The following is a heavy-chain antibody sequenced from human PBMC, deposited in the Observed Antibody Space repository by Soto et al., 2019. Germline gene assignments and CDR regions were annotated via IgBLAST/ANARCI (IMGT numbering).Heavy chain of an antibody. CDR2: IYPGDSDT. CDR3: ARHRSKSSSWYVDAFDI. V-gene: IGHV5-51*01. CDR1: GYSFTNYW. J-gene: IGHJ3*02. Sequence: GESLKISCKGFGYSFTNYWIGWVRQMPGEGLEWMGIIYPGDSDTRYSPSFQGQVTISADKSISTAYLQWSSLKASDTAMYYCARHRSKSSSWYVDAFDIWGQGTMVTVSS. D-gene: IGHD6-13*01.